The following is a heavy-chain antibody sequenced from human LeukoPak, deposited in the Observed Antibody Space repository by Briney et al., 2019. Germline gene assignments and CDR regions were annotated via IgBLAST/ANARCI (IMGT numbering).Heavy chain of an antibody. CDR3: ARQLGERTFNWNDFDY. D-gene: IGHD1-20*01. Sequence: GESLKISCKGFGYSFTTYWIGWVRQMPGKGLEWMGIIYPGDSDIRYSPSFQGQVTISADKSIGTAYLQWSSLKASDTATYFCARQLGERTFNWNDFDYWGQGTLVSVSS. CDR1: GYSFTTYW. V-gene: IGHV5-51*01. CDR2: IYPGDSDI. J-gene: IGHJ4*02.